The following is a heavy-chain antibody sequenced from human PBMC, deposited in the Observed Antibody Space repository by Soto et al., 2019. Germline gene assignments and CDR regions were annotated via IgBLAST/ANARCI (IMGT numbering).Heavy chain of an antibody. D-gene: IGHD2-2*01. J-gene: IGHJ4*02. Sequence: GGSLRLSCAASGFTFSSYAMSWVRQAPGKGLEWVSAISGSGGSTYYADSVKGRFTISRDNSKNTLYLQMNSLRAEDTAVYYCAKDPAGCCSSTSCFKDYFDYWGQGTLVTVSS. CDR2: ISGSGGST. CDR1: GFTFSSYA. V-gene: IGHV3-23*01. CDR3: AKDPAGCCSSTSCFKDYFDY.